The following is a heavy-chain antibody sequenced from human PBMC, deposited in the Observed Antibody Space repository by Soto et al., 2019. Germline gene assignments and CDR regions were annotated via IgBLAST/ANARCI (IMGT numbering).Heavy chain of an antibody. D-gene: IGHD3-16*01. J-gene: IGHJ6*02. Sequence: SETLSLTCTVSGHSISSIAYYWGWIRQPPGKGLEWVGSLYYSGNTYYNPSLKSRATMSIDTSKSQFSLQLRPLAAADPAVYYCANPHDYDGMDVWGQGTAVPVSS. CDR1: GHSISSIAYY. CDR3: ANPHDYDGMDV. CDR2: LYYSGNT. V-gene: IGHV4-39*01.